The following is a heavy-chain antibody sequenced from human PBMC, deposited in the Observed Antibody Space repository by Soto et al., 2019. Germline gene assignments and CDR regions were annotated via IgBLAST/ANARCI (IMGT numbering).Heavy chain of an antibody. CDR3: ARITGDDY. D-gene: IGHD7-27*01. CDR1: GFTFSSNA. J-gene: IGHJ4*02. V-gene: IGHV3-23*01. CDR2: ISGSGGST. Sequence: GGSLRLSCAASGFTFSSNAMSWVRQAPGKGLEWVSAISGSGGSTYYNPSLKSRVTISVDTSKNQFSLKLSSVTAADTAVYYCARITGDDYWGQGTLVTVS.